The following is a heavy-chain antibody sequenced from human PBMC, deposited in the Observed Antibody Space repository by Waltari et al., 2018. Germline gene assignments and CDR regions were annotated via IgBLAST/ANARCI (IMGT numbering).Heavy chain of an antibody. V-gene: IGHV3-21*01. Sequence: EVQLVESGGGAVTPGGSLRLSCAASGFTVSSFSMNWVRQAPVKGLEWVSSISSTGSYTHYADSVKGRFSISRDNAKNSLYLQMNSLRAEDTAVYYCARGGWGFYLDDWGQGTLVT. CDR3: ARGGWGFYLDD. J-gene: IGHJ4*02. D-gene: IGHD7-27*01. CDR2: ISSTGSYT. CDR1: GFTVSSFS.